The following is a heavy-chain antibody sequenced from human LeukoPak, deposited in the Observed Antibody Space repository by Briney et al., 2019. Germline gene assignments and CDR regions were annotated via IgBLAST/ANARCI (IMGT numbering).Heavy chain of an antibody. V-gene: IGHV3-74*01. CDR2: INSDGSST. J-gene: IGHJ4*02. CDR1: GFTFSSYW. D-gene: IGHD1-26*01. CDR3: ARGAPSGSYYY. Sequence: GGSLRLSCAASGFTFSSYWMHWVRQAPGKGLVWVSRINSDGSSTTYADSVKGRFTISRDTAKNTLYLQMNSLRAEDTAVYYCARGAPSGSYYYWGQGTLVTVST.